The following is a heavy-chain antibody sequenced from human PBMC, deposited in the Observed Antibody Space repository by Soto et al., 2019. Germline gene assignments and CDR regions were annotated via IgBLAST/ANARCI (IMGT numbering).Heavy chain of an antibody. Sequence: SQTLSLTCAISGDSVSSDSAAWNWIRQSPSRGLEWLGRTYYRSKWYNDYAISVKSRITINPDTSKNQFSLQLNSVTPEDTAVYYCASNWNYDYYYGMDVWGQGTTVTVYS. CDR3: ASNWNYDYYYGMDV. CDR2: TYYRSKWYN. CDR1: GDSVSSDSAA. D-gene: IGHD1-20*01. V-gene: IGHV6-1*01. J-gene: IGHJ6*02.